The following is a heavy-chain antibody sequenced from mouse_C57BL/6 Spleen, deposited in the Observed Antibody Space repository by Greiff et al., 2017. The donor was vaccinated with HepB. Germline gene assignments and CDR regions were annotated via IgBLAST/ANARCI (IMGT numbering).Heavy chain of an antibody. CDR1: GYAFSSSW. Sequence: VKLMESGPELVKPGASVKISCKASGYAFSSSWMNWVKQRPGKGLEWIGRIYPGDGDTNYNGKFKGKATLTADKSSSTAYMQLSSLTSEDSAVYFCAREDLYDYDGYFDVWGTGTTVTVSS. V-gene: IGHV1-82*01. D-gene: IGHD2-4*01. CDR3: AREDLYDYDGYFDV. CDR2: IYPGDGDT. J-gene: IGHJ1*03.